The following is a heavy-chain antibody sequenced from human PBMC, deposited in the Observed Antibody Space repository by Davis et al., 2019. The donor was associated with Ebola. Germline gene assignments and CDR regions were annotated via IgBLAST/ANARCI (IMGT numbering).Heavy chain of an antibody. D-gene: IGHD6-6*01. CDR2: INPNSGGT. CDR1: GYTFTGYY. Sequence: ASVKVSCKASGYTFTGYYMHWVRQAPGQGLEWMGWINPNSGGTNYSQKFQGRVTITRDTSASTAYMELSSLRSEDTAVYYCARDSPYSSSSNWYFDLWGRGTLVTVSS. J-gene: IGHJ2*01. V-gene: IGHV1-2*02. CDR3: ARDSPYSSSSNWYFDL.